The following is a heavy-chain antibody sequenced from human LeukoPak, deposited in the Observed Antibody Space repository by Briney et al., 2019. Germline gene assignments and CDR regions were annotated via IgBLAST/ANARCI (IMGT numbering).Heavy chain of an antibody. J-gene: IGHJ4*02. Sequence: GRSLRLSCAASGFTFSSYGMHWVRQAPGEGLEWVAVISYDGSNKYYADSVKGRFTISRDNSKNTLYLQMNSLRAEDTAVYYCAKAALREFDYWGQGTLVTVSS. CDR2: ISYDGSNK. CDR3: AKAALREFDY. V-gene: IGHV3-30*18. D-gene: IGHD3-16*01. CDR1: GFTFSSYG.